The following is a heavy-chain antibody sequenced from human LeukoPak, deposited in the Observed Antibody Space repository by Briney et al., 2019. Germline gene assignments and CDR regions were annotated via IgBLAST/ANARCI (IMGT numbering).Heavy chain of an antibody. CDR2: IYYSGST. J-gene: IGHJ4*02. V-gene: IGHV4-59*01. CDR3: ASTPTNYYGSGSYFDY. D-gene: IGHD3-10*01. CDR1: GGSISSYY. Sequence: PSETLSLTCTVSGGSISSYYWSWIRQPPGKGLEWIGYIYYSGSTNYNPSLKSRVTISVDTSKNQFSLKLSSVTAADTAVYYCASTPTNYYGSGSYFDYWGQGTLVTVSS.